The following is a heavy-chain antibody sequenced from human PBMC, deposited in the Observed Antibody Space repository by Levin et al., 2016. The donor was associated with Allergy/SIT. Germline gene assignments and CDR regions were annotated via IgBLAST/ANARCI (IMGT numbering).Heavy chain of an antibody. CDR2: IYYLGGT. CDR3: ARLQNGYDA. CDR1: GGSISTPSDH. V-gene: IGHV4-39*01. Sequence: SETLSLTCNVSGGSISTPSDHWGWIRQPPGKGLEWVGSIYYLGGTHYNPSLKSRVTISVDTSKNQFSLNLNSVTAADTAVYYCARLQNGYDAWGQGSLVTVSS. D-gene: IGHD5-12*01. J-gene: IGHJ5*02.